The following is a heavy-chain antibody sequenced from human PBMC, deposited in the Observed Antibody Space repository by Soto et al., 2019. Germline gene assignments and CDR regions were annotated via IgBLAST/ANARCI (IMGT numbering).Heavy chain of an antibody. CDR2: TYYRSKWYN. Sequence: SQTLSLTCAISGDSVSSNSAAWNCIRQSPSRGLEWLGRTYYRSKWYNDYAVSVKSRITINPDTSENQFSLQLNSVTPEDTAVYYCARDATLHFLSSWYDYFDYWGQGTLVTVSS. D-gene: IGHD6-13*01. V-gene: IGHV6-1*01. J-gene: IGHJ4*02. CDR3: ARDATLHFLSSWYDYFDY. CDR1: GDSVSSNSAA.